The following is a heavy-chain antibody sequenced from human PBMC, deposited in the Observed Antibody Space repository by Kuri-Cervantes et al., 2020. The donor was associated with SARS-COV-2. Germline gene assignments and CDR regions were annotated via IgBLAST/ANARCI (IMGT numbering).Heavy chain of an antibody. Sequence: GESLKISCAASRFTFGDYAMHWVRQAPGKGLEWVAVISYDGSNKYYADSVKGRFTISRDNSKNTLYLQMNSLRAEDTAVYYCAREGSSSYDAFDIWGQGTMVTVSS. J-gene: IGHJ3*02. CDR1: RFTFGDYA. D-gene: IGHD6-6*01. V-gene: IGHV3-30-3*01. CDR3: AREGSSSYDAFDI. CDR2: ISYDGSNK.